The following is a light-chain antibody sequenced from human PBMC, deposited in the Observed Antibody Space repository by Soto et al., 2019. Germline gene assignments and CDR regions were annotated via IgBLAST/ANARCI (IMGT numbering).Light chain of an antibody. J-gene: IGKJ3*01. CDR3: QQYDNFPFT. V-gene: IGKV1-33*01. CDR1: QDIKSN. Sequence: DIQMTQSPSSLSASVGDRVTITCQASQDIKSNLNWFQQKSGKAPRLLVYDASNLEPGVSSRFSASGSGTDFTFTIRSLQPEDTATYFCQQYDNFPFTFGPGNKVEI. CDR2: DAS.